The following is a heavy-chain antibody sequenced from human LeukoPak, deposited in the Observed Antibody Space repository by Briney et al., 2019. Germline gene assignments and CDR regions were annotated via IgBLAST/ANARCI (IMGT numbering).Heavy chain of an antibody. CDR3: ARSHPLVVTPAYCYFDL. J-gene: IGHJ2*01. Sequence: SETLSLARTVPVRSISSYYWGSSRQPAGKGPEWIGRIYTSGSTNYNPPRKNRVTMSVDTSKNPFSLKLSTVTAADTAVYYCARSHPLVVTPAYCYFDLWGRGTLVTVSS. V-gene: IGHV4-4*07. CDR1: VRSISSYY. CDR2: IYTSGST. D-gene: IGHD3-22*01.